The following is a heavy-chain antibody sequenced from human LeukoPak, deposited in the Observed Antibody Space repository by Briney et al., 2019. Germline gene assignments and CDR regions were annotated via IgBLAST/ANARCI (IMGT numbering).Heavy chain of an antibody. CDR2: ISSSSSYI. CDR1: GFTFSSYG. CDR3: ARNNWFGEFENWFDP. J-gene: IGHJ5*02. D-gene: IGHD3-10*01. V-gene: IGHV3-21*01. Sequence: PGGSLRLSCAASGFTFSSYGMSWVRQAPGKGLEWVSSISSSSSYIYYADSMKGRFTISRDNAKNSLYLQMNSLRAEDTAVYYCARNNWFGEFENWFDPWGQGTLVTVSS.